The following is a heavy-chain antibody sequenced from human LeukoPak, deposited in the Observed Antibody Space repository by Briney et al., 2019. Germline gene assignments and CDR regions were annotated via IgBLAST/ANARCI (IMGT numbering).Heavy chain of an antibody. CDR3: ARDIVDTAIRGDFDY. CDR2: TYYRSKWYN. J-gene: IGHJ4*02. CDR1: GDSVSSNSAA. D-gene: IGHD5-18*01. Sequence: SQTLSLTCAISGDSVSSNSAAWHWIRQSPSRGLEWLGRTYYRSKWYNDYAVSVKSRIIINPDTSKNQFSLNPNSVTPEDTAVYYCARDIVDTAIRGDFDYWGQGTLVTVSS. V-gene: IGHV6-1*01.